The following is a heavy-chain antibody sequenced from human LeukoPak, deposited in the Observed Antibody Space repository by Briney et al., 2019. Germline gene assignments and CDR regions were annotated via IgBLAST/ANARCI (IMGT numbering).Heavy chain of an antibody. CDR3: ARRGQWLVPFDP. J-gene: IGHJ5*02. D-gene: IGHD6-19*01. Sequence: PSETLSLTCAVYGGSFSGYYWSWIRQPPGKGLEWIGEINHSGSTNYNPSLKSRVTISVDTSKNQFSLKLSSVTAADTAVYYCARRGQWLVPFDPWGQGTLVTVSS. V-gene: IGHV4-34*01. CDR2: INHSGST. CDR1: GGSFSGYY.